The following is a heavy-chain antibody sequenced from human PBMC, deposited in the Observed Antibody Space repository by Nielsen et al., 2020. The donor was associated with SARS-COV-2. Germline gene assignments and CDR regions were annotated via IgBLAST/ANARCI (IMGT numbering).Heavy chain of an antibody. CDR3: ARDRGRVAASQGYGMDV. J-gene: IGHJ6*02. CDR2: INPNSGGT. Sequence: ASVKVSCKASGYTFTGSYVHWVRQAPGQGLEWMGRINPNSGGTNYAQKFQGRVTMTRDTSISTAYMELSRLRSDDTAVYYCARDRGRVAASQGYGMDVWGQGTTVTVSS. V-gene: IGHV1-2*06. D-gene: IGHD6-6*01. CDR1: GYTFTGSY.